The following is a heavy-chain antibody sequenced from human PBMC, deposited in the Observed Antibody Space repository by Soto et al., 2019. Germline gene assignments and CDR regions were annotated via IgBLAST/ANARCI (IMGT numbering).Heavy chain of an antibody. D-gene: IGHD4-17*01. CDR2: IYHSGST. V-gene: IGHV4-4*02. CDR1: GGSISSSNW. Sequence: PSETLSLTCAVSGGSISSSNWWSWVRQPPGKGLEWIGEIYHSGSTNYNPSLKSRVTISVDKSKNQFSLKLSSVTAADTAVYYCARWLLGDYGGSDYWGQGTLVTVSS. J-gene: IGHJ4*02. CDR3: ARWLLGDYGGSDY.